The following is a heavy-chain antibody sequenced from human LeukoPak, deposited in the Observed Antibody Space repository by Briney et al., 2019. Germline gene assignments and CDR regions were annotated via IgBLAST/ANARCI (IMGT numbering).Heavy chain of an antibody. CDR3: ARSGSYSFWFDP. V-gene: IGHV4-39*01. D-gene: IGHD1-26*01. J-gene: IGHJ5*02. CDR2: IYYSGST. Sequence: SETLSLTCTVSGGSISSSSYYWGWIRQPPGKGLGWIGSIYYSGSTYYNPSLKSRVTISVDTSKNQFSLKLSSVTAADTAVYYCARSGSYSFWFDPWGQGTLVTVSS. CDR1: GGSISSSSYY.